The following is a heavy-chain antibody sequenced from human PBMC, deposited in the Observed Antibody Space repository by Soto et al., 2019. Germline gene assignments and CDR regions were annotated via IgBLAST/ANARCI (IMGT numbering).Heavy chain of an antibody. CDR2: IISTSDYM. V-gene: IGHV3-21*02. Sequence: EVQLVESGGGLVKPGGSLRLSCAASGFPFDSTTMNWVRQAPGKGLAWVSSIISTSDYMAYADSVKGRFTISRDNAKNSLFLQMDSLRADDTAVYYCARDLYQYDPYFDHWGQGTLVTVSS. CDR1: GFPFDSTT. CDR3: ARDLYQYDPYFDH. J-gene: IGHJ4*02. D-gene: IGHD3-16*01.